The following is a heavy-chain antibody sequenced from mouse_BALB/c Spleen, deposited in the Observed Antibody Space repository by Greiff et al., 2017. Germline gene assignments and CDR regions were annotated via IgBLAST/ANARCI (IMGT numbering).Heavy chain of an antibody. D-gene: IGHD2-10*02. CDR3: AREGYGNYCAY. J-gene: IGHJ3*01. CDR1: GFTFSDYY. V-gene: IGHV5-4*02. CDR2: ISDGGSYT. Sequence: EVHLVESGGGLVKPGGSLKLSCAASGFTFSDYYMYWVRQTPEKRLEWVATISDGGSYTYYPDSVKGRFTISRDNAKNNLYLQMSSLKSEDTAMYYCAREGYGNYCAYWGQGTLVTVSA.